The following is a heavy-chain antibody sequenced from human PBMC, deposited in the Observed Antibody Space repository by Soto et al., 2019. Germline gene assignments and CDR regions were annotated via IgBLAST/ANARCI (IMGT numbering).Heavy chain of an antibody. CDR2: IYHSGST. J-gene: IGHJ5*02. Sequence: SETLSLTCAGSGGSISSGGYSWSWIRQPPGKGLEWIGYIYHSGSTYYNPSLKSRVTISVDRSKNQFSLKLSSVTAADTAVYYCARGRGVPAAIWSFDPWGQGTLVTVSS. D-gene: IGHD2-2*02. CDR3: ARGRGVPAAIWSFDP. CDR1: GGSISSGGYS. V-gene: IGHV4-30-2*01.